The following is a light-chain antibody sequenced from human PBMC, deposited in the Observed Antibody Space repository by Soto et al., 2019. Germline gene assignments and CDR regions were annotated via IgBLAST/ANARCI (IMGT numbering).Light chain of an antibody. CDR2: KAS. Sequence: DIQLTQSPSTLSASVVDRVTITCRASQSINSRLTWYQQKPGKAPKLLVYKASSLESGVPSRFSGSGSGTEFTLTISTLQPDDFATYYCQLYEAYPLTFGGGTKVEI. CDR1: QSINSR. CDR3: QLYEAYPLT. J-gene: IGKJ4*01. V-gene: IGKV1-5*03.